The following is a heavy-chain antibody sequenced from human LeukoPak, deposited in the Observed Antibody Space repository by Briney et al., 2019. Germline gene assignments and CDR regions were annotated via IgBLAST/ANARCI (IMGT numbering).Heavy chain of an antibody. CDR1: GGSISSYY. Sequence: PSETLSLTCTVSGGSISSYYWSWIRQPPGKGLEWIGYIYYSGSTNYNPSLKSRVTISVDTSKNQFSLKLSSVTAADTAVYYCARDMRRHGESGHGFDYWGQGIRVTVSS. J-gene: IGHJ4*02. V-gene: IGHV4-59*12. D-gene: IGHD5-12*01. CDR3: ARDMRRHGESGHGFDY. CDR2: IYYSGST.